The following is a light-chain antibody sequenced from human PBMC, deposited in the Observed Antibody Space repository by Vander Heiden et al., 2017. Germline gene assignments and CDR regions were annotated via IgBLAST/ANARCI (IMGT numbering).Light chain of an antibody. V-gene: IGKV2-28*01. CDR2: SGS. J-gene: IGKJ3*01. CDR1: QSLLHSNGYNY. CDR3: MQALQTPIT. Sequence: DIVMTQSPLSLPVTPGEPASISCRSSQSLLHSNGYNYLDWYLQKPGQSPQLLIYSGSNRASGVPDRFSGSGSGTDFTLKSSRVEAEDVGVYYCMQALQTPITFGPGTKVDIK.